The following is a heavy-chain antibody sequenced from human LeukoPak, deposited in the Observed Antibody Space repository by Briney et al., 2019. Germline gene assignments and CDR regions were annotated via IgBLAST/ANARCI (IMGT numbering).Heavy chain of an antibody. CDR1: GGPISGYH. CDR3: ARDRSVAVGGEGHYFYGMDV. CDR2: IYYSGTT. V-gene: IGHV4-59*01. D-gene: IGHD6-19*01. Sequence: SETLSLTCTVSGGPISGYHWSWIRQPPGRDLEWLGCIYYSGTTNYNPSLKGRVTISVDTSKNQFSLTLRSVTAADTAVYYCARDRSVAVGGEGHYFYGMDVWGQGTTVTVSS. J-gene: IGHJ6*02.